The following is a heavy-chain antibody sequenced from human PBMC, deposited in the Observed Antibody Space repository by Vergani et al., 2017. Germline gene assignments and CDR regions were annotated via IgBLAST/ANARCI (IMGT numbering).Heavy chain of an antibody. CDR2: IIPTSDIT. CDR1: GYTFTTHA. CDR3: TRVWYYDSIAYCAY. V-gene: IGHV1-46*03. D-gene: IGHD3-22*01. J-gene: IGHJ4*02. Sequence: QVQLVKSGAEVKKPGASVKVPCEASGYTFTTHAIHWVRQAPGQGLEWMGRIIPTSDITTYAQNFQGRVTMTRDTSTSTVYMELSSLRSEDTAVYYCTRVWYYDSIAYCAYWVQGTLVTVSS.